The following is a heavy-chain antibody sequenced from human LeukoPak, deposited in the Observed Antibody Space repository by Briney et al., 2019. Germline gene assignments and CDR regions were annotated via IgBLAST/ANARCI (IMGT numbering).Heavy chain of an antibody. Sequence: ASVKVSCKASGYTFTGYYMHWVRQAPGQGLGWMGRINPNSGGTNYAQKFQGRVTMTRDTSISTAYMELSRLRSDDTAVYYCAREHYSSGWYVLDFDYWGQGTLVTVSS. D-gene: IGHD6-19*01. CDR1: GYTFTGYY. V-gene: IGHV1-2*06. CDR2: INPNSGGT. CDR3: AREHYSSGWYVLDFDY. J-gene: IGHJ4*02.